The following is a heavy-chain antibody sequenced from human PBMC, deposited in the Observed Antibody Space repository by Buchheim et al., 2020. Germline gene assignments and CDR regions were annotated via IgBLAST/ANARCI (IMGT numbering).Heavy chain of an antibody. D-gene: IGHD3-9*01. Sequence: QVQLQQWGAGLLKPSETLSLTCAVYGGSFSGYYWSWIRQPPGKGLEWIGEINHSGSTNYNPSLKSRVTISVDTSKNQFSLKLSSVTAADTAVNYCARGGYYDILTGYLRWYGMDVWGQGTT. V-gene: IGHV4-34*01. J-gene: IGHJ6*02. CDR2: INHSGST. CDR3: ARGGYYDILTGYLRWYGMDV. CDR1: GGSFSGYY.